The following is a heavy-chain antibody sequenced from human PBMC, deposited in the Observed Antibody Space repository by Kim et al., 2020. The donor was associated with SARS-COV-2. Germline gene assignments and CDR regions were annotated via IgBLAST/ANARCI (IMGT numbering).Heavy chain of an antibody. D-gene: IGHD2-15*01. J-gene: IGHJ4*02. CDR2: IKSKTDGGTT. CDR1: GFTFSNAW. CDR3: TTALGYCSGGSCYE. V-gene: IGHV3-15*01. Sequence: GGSLRLSCAASGFTFSNAWMSWVRQAPGKGLEWVGRIKSKTDGGTTDYAAPVKGRFTISRDDSKNTLYLQMNSLKTEDTAVYYCTTALGYCSGGSCYEWGQGTLVTVSS.